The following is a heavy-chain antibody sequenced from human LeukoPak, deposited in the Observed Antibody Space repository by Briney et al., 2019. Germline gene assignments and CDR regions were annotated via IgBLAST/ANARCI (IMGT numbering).Heavy chain of an antibody. CDR1: GGSFSGYY. CDR3: ARQLGYCSSTSCYSSLWFDP. CDR2: INHSGST. V-gene: IGHV4-34*01. J-gene: IGHJ5*02. D-gene: IGHD2-2*01. Sequence: SETLSLTCAVYGGSFSGYYWSWIRQPPGKGLEWIGEINHSGSTNYNPSLKSRVTISVDTSKNQFSLKLSSVTAADTAVYYCARQLGYCSSTSCYSSLWFDPWGQGTLVTVSS.